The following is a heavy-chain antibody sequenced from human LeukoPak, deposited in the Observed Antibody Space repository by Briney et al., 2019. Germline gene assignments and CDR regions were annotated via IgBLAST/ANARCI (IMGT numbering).Heavy chain of an antibody. V-gene: IGHV4-59*01. CDR2: IYYTGST. Sequence: SETLSLTCTVSGGSISNYYWNWIRQPPGKGLEWIGYIYYTGSTNYNPSLKRRVTMSVDTSKNQFSLNLRSVTPEDTAVYYCARNLIPEQLVLNFWGQGTLVTVSS. J-gene: IGHJ4*02. D-gene: IGHD6-13*01. CDR3: ARNLIPEQLVLNF. CDR1: GGSISNYY.